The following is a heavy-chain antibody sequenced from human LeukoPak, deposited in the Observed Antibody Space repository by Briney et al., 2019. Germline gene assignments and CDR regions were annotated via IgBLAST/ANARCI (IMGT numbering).Heavy chain of an antibody. D-gene: IGHD2-2*01. Sequence: GESLKISCKASGYTFGGYWIGWVRQMPGKGLEWMGIIYPGDSDTRYSPSFQGQVTISADKSISTAYLQWSSLKASDTAMYYCARRDCSSTSCHWYFDYWGQGTLVTVSS. CDR1: GYTFGGYW. V-gene: IGHV5-51*01. J-gene: IGHJ4*02. CDR3: ARRDCSSTSCHWYFDY. CDR2: IYPGDSDT.